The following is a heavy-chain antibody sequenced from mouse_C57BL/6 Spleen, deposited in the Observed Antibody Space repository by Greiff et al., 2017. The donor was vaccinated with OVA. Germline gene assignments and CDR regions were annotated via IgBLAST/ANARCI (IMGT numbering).Heavy chain of an antibody. J-gene: IGHJ2*01. Sequence: VQLKESGPVLVKPGASVKLSCKASGYTFTDYYMHWVKQSPGQSLAWIGVINPYNGGTSYNQKFKGKATLTVDTSSSTAYMERNSLTSEDSAVYYCARPPTTVVATGFDYWGQGTTLTVSA. CDR3: ARPPTTVVATGFDY. CDR2: INPYNGGT. V-gene: IGHV1-19*01. CDR1: GYTFTDYY. D-gene: IGHD1-1*01.